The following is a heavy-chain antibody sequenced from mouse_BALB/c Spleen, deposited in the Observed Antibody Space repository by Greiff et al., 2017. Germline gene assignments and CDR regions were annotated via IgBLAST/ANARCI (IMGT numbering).Heavy chain of an antibody. CDR2: TYPGNSDT. V-gene: IGHV1-5*01. CDR1: GYSFTSYW. D-gene: IGHD1-1*01. CDR3: TRSPYYYGSSYWYFDV. J-gene: IGHJ1*01. Sequence: DVKLQESGTVLARPGASVKMSCKASGYSFTSYWMHWVKQRPGQGLEWIDATYPGNSDTSYNQKFKGKAKLTAVTSASTAYMELSSLTNEDSAVYYCTRSPYYYGSSYWYFDVWGAGTTVTVSS.